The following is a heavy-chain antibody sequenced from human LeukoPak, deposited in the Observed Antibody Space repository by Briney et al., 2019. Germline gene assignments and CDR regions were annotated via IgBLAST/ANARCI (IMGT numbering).Heavy chain of an antibody. CDR3: ARDASSSSPNVPDY. J-gene: IGHJ4*02. CDR2: ISGSGGTT. V-gene: IGHV3-23*01. D-gene: IGHD6-6*01. CDR1: GFTFSGYA. Sequence: EGSLRLSCTASGFTFSGYAMSWVRQAPGKGLEWVSTISGSGGTTYYADSVKGRFTVSRDNSKNTLYLQMNSLRAEDTAVYYCARDASSSSPNVPDYWGQGTLVTVSS.